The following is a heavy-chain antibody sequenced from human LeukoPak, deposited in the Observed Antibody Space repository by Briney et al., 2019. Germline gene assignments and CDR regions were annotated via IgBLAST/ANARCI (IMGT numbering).Heavy chain of an antibody. CDR2: IYTSGST. D-gene: IGHD4-17*01. J-gene: IGHJ4*02. Sequence: SETLSLTCTVSGGSISSYYWSWIRQPAGKGLEWIGRIYTSGSTNYNPSLKSRVTMSVDTSKNQFSLKLSSVTAADTAVYYCARDLMTTVTIRYFDYWGQETLVTVSS. CDR3: ARDLMTTVTIRYFDY. V-gene: IGHV4-4*07. CDR1: GGSISSYY.